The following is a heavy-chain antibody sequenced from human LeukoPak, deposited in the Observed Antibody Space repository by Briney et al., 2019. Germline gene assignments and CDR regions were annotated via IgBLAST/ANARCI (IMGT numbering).Heavy chain of an antibody. CDR1: GFTFSPYT. D-gene: IGHD3-16*01. V-gene: IGHV3-21*01. J-gene: IGHJ6*03. CDR3: ARGDYGDYYMDV. CDR2: ISSTGTYI. Sequence: GGSLRLSCAASGFTFSPYTMHWVRQAPGEGLEWVSSISSTGTYIYYADSLRGRFTISRDNATNSLSLQMNSLRAEDTAVYYCARGDYGDYYMDVWGKGTTVTVSS.